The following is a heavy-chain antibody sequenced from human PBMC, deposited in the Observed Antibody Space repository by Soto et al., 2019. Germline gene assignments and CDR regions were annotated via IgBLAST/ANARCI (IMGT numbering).Heavy chain of an antibody. J-gene: IGHJ6*02. CDR3: AKAVDSSGGGRYYYYYYGMDV. D-gene: IGHD3-10*01. CDR1: GFTFSSYG. Sequence: PGGSLRLSCAASGFTFSSYGMHWVRQAPGKGLEWVAVISYDGSNKYYADSVKGRFTISRDNSKNTLYLQMNSLRAEDTAVYYCAKAVDSSGGGRYYYYYYGMDVWGQGTTVTVSS. CDR2: ISYDGSNK. V-gene: IGHV3-30*18.